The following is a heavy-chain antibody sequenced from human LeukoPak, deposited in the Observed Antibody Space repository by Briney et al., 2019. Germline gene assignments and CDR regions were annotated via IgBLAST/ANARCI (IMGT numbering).Heavy chain of an antibody. V-gene: IGHV3-7*01. D-gene: IGHD4-17*01. CDR3: ATNTRAYAVLLAY. J-gene: IGHJ4*01. Sequence: GGSLRLSCAASGFTFSSSWMIWARQAPGKGLEWVANINQDGGQKYYLDSVKGRFTISRDNADNSLYLQMDGLRAEDTAVYYCATNTRAYAVLLAYWGQVPWSPSPQ. CDR2: INQDGGQK. CDR1: GFTFSSSW.